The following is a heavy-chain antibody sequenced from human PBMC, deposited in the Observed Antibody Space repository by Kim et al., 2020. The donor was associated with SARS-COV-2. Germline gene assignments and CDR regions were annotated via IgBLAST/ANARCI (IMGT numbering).Heavy chain of an antibody. J-gene: IGHJ4*02. V-gene: IGHV3-21*01. Sequence: SAKGRLTISRDHTKNSMYLQMNSLRAEDTAVYYGARDGYYYGSGSYSFDCWGQGTLVTVSS. D-gene: IGHD3-10*01. CDR3: ARDGYYYGSGSYSFDC.